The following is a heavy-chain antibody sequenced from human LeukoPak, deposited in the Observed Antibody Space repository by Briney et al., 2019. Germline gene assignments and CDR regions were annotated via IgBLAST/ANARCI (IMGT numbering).Heavy chain of an antibody. D-gene: IGHD3-10*01. J-gene: IGHJ4*02. V-gene: IGHV4-38-2*02. Sequence: PSETLSLTCSVSGSSITSVSYWAWIRQTPERGLEWIGSLSHSGATYYNPSLTSRLSTSVDTSNNRFSLTLRSVTAADTAVYYCARVGSSNSHYDFWGLGTLVTVSS. CDR1: GSSITSVSY. CDR2: LSHSGAT. CDR3: ARVGSSNSHYDF.